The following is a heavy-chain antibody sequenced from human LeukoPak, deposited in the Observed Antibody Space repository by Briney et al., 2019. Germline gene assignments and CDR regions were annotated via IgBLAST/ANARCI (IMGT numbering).Heavy chain of an antibody. V-gene: IGHV3-53*01. CDR3: ARGLHYFDTSGYLYY. CDR2: IYSGGST. J-gene: IGHJ4*02. D-gene: IGHD3-22*01. Sequence: PGGSLRLSCAAYSLTVTSNYMSWVRQAPGKGLDWVSVIYSGGSTYYADSVKGRFTISRDNSKNTLYLQMNSLRTDDKSVEKCARGLHYFDTSGYLYYWGQGTLVTVSS. CDR1: SLTVTSNY.